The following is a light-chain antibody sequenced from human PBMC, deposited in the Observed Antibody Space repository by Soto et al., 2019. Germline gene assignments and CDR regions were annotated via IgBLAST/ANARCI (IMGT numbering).Light chain of an antibody. Sequence: DIQMTQSPSTLSASVGDRVTITCRASQSISNWLAWYQQKPGKAPTLLIYDVSCLESGVPSRFSGSGSGTEFALTISSLQPEDFATYFCQQYDSDLFTFGQGTKLENK. J-gene: IGKJ2*01. CDR1: QSISNW. CDR2: DVS. V-gene: IGKV1-5*01. CDR3: QQYDSDLFT.